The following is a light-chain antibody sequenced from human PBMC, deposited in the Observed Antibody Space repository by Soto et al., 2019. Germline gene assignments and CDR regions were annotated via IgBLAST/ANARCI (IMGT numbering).Light chain of an antibody. CDR1: QGVMNS. V-gene: IGKV1-9*01. CDR2: SIS. CDR3: QQLYTYPHT. J-gene: IGKJ2*01. Sequence: ILVTQSPSILSESVGDRVTITCRTSQGVMNSFAWYQQKSGKAPRLLIYSISSLKSGVPSRFSGSGSGAEFTLTISGLQPEDFASYSCQQLYTYPHTFGRGTQLQI.